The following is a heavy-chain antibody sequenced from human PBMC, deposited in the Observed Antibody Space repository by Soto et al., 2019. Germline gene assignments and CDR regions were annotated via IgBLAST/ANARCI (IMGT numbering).Heavy chain of an antibody. J-gene: IGHJ5*02. CDR1: GGSISSYY. CDR2: IYYSGST. V-gene: IGHV4-59*01. D-gene: IGHD3-10*01. Sequence: PSETLSLTCTVSGGSISSYYWSWIRQPPGKGLEWIGYIYYSGSTNYNPSLKSRVTISVDTSKNQFSLKLSSVTAADTAVYYCARDPFGSGSWFDPWGQGTLVTVSS. CDR3: ARDPFGSGSWFDP.